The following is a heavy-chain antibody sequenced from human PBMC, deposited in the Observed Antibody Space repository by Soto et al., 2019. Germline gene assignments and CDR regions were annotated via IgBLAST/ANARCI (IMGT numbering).Heavy chain of an antibody. CDR3: AREGGRYYDSRYFDL. Sequence: QVQLQESGPGLVKPSETLSLTCTVSGGSISSYYWSWIRQPPGKGLEWIGYIYYSGSTKYNPSLKSRVTIAVDTSTNQFSLKLTSVTAADTAVYYCAREGGRYYDSRYFDLWGRGTLVTVSS. CDR1: GGSISSYY. D-gene: IGHD1-26*01. J-gene: IGHJ2*01. CDR2: IYYSGST. V-gene: IGHV4-59*01.